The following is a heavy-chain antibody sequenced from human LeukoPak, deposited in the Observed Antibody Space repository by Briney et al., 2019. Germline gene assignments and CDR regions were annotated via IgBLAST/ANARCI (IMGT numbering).Heavy chain of an antibody. Sequence: TGGSLRLSCAASGFTVSSNYMSWVRQAPGEGLEWVSVIYSGGSTFYADSVKGRFTISRDNSKNTLYLQMNNLRAEDTAVYYCARDQCSGGGCYSGWFDPWGQGTLVIVSS. V-gene: IGHV3-53*01. CDR3: ARDQCSGGGCYSGWFDP. D-gene: IGHD2-15*01. CDR2: IYSGGST. CDR1: GFTVSSNY. J-gene: IGHJ5*02.